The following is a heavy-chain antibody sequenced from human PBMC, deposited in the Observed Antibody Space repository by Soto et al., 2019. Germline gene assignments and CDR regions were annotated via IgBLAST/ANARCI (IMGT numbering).Heavy chain of an antibody. J-gene: IGHJ4*02. CDR3: AKDGSHNFDY. D-gene: IGHD1-26*01. Sequence: QVQLVESGGGVVQPGRSLRLSCAASGFTFSHYAMHWVRQAPGKGLEWVALMSHDGSNEYYADSVKGRFTISRDNSKNTLYLKMNSLRAEDTAVYYCAKDGSHNFDYWGQGTLVTVSS. CDR2: MSHDGSNE. CDR1: GFTFSHYA. V-gene: IGHV3-30*18.